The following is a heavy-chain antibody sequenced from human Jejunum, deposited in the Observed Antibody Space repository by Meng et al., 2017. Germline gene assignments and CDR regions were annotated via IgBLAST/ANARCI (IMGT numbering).Heavy chain of an antibody. J-gene: IGHJ4*02. CDR1: GFTLRTIY. D-gene: IGHD1-26*01. Sequence: EVEMGGCGGGWAQPGGSLGLSCAASGFTLRTIYMSWVRRAPGRGLEWVSAIGRGTDTYYADSVKGRFTISRDKLMNTLYLEMNSLRAEDTAVYYCAKHLSGSYTFDYWGQGILVTVSS. CDR3: AKHLSGSYTFDY. V-gene: IGHV3-23*04. CDR2: IGRGTDT.